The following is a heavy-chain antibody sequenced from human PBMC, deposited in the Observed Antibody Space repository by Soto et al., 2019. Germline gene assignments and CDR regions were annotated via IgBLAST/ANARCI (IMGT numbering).Heavy chain of an antibody. CDR3: ARPMYFYGSGSYPWFDP. Sequence: PSETLSLTCTVSGGSISSGDYYWSWIRQHPGKGLEWIGYIYYSGSTYYNPSLKSRVTISVDTSKNQFSLKLNSMTAADTAVYYCARPMYFYGSGSYPWFDPWGQGTLVTVSS. J-gene: IGHJ5*02. D-gene: IGHD3-10*01. V-gene: IGHV4-30-4*08. CDR2: IYYSGST. CDR1: GGSISSGDYY.